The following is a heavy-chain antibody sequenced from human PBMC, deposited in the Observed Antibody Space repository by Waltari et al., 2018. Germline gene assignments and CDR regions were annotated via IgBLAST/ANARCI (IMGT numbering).Heavy chain of an antibody. J-gene: IGHJ4*02. CDR3: TTDYERRVRGVMTDY. CDR1: GFTFSNAW. CDR2: IKRKTDGGTT. Sequence: EVQLVESGGGLVKPGGSLRLSCAASGFTFSNAWMNWVRQAPGKGLGWVGRIKRKTDGGTTDYAAPVKGRFTISRDDSRNTLYLQMNSLKTEDTAVYYCTTDYERRVRGVMTDYWGQGTLVTVSS. V-gene: IGHV3-15*07. D-gene: IGHD3-10*01.